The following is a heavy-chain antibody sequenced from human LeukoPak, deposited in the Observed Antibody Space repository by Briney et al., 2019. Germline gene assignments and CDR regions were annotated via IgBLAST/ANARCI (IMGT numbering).Heavy chain of an antibody. V-gene: IGHV1-69*13. Sequence: SVKVSCKASGGTFSSYAISWVRQAPGQGLEWMGGIIPIFGTANYAQKFQGRVTITADESTSTAYMELSSLRSEDTAVYYCRTYYYDSSGYPDYWGQGTLVTVSS. CDR2: IIPIFGTA. D-gene: IGHD3-22*01. CDR3: RTYYYDSSGYPDY. CDR1: GGTFSSYA. J-gene: IGHJ4*02.